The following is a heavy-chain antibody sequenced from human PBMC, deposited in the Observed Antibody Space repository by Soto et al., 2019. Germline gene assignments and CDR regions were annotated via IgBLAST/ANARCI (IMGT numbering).Heavy chain of an antibody. CDR2: ISSNGGST. Sequence: GGSLRLSCSASGFTFSSYAMHWVRQAPGKGLEYVSAISSNGGSTYYADSVKGRFTISRDNSKNTLYLQMRSLRAEDSAVYYGVKETAGADWNDAAPNSFDYWGQGTLFTVSA. J-gene: IGHJ4*02. D-gene: IGHD1-1*01. CDR3: VKETAGADWNDAAPNSFDY. V-gene: IGHV3-64D*09. CDR1: GFTFSSYA.